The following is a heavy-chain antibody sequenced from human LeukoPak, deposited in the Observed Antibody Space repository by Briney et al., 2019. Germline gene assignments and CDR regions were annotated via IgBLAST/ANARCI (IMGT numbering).Heavy chain of an antibody. Sequence: GGSLRLSCAASGITFSIYAMSWVRQAPGKGLEWVSVISGSGDSTYYADSVKGRFTISRDNSKNTLVLQMNSLSAEATAVYYCAKNPYFPNGVCNYGAFYMDVWGKGTTVTVSS. CDR1: GITFSIYA. J-gene: IGHJ6*03. D-gene: IGHD2-8*01. CDR3: AKNPYFPNGVCNYGAFYMDV. V-gene: IGHV3-23*01. CDR2: ISGSGDST.